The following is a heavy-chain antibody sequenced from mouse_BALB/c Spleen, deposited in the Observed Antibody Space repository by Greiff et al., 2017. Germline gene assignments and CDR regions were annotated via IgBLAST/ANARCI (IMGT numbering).Heavy chain of an antibody. J-gene: IGHJ4*01. Sequence: EVMLVESGGGLVKPGGSLKLSCAASGFTFSSYAMSWVRQTPEKRLEWVASISSGGSTYYPDSVKGRFTISRDNARNILYLQMSSLRSEDTAMYYCAREAYGIVYAMDYWGQGTSVTVSS. CDR3: AREAYGIVYAMDY. CDR1: GFTFSSYA. V-gene: IGHV5-6-5*01. CDR2: ISSGGST. D-gene: IGHD2-1*01.